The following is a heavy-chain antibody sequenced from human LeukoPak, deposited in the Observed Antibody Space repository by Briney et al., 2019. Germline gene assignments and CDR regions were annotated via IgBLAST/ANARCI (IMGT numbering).Heavy chain of an antibody. J-gene: IGHJ4*02. CDR3: ASPAFYYGSGSYGY. D-gene: IGHD3-10*01. CDR2: IYYSGST. CDR1: GFTFSSYS. Sequence: GSLRLSCAASGFTFSSYSMNWVRQPPGKGLEWIGSIYYSGSTYYNPSLKSRVTISVDTSKNQFSLKLSSVTAADTAVYYCASPAFYYGSGSYGYWGQGTLVTVSS. V-gene: IGHV4-39*07.